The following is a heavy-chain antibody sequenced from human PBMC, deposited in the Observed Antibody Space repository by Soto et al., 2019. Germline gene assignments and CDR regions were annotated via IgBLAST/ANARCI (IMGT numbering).Heavy chain of an antibody. J-gene: IGHJ3*02. CDR2: TIPIFGTA. V-gene: IGHV1-69*13. CDR3: ARNRRSSGFYDAFDI. CDR1: GGTFGSYA. D-gene: IGHD6-19*01. Sequence: ASVKVSCKASGGTFGSYAISWVRQAPGQGLEWMGGTIPIFGTANYAQKFQGRVTITADESTSTAYMELSSLRSEDTAVYYCARNRRSSGFYDAFDIWGQGTMVTVSS.